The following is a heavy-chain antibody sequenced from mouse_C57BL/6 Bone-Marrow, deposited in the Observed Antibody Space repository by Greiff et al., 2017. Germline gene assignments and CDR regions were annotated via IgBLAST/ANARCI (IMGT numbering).Heavy chain of an antibody. CDR3: ATGDY. CDR2: IDPADSNT. J-gene: IGHJ4*01. V-gene: IGHV1-50*01. CDR1: GYTFTSYW. Sequence: VQLQQSGAELVKPGASVKLSCTASGYTFTSYWLQWVKQRPGQGLEWIGEIDPADSNTNYPPKFKGKATMPAATSSNTAYLQLSALTSADSAVYDCATGDYWGQGTSVTVSS.